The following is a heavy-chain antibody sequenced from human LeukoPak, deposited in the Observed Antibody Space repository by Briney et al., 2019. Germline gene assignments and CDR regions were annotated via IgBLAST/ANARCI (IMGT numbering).Heavy chain of an antibody. CDR3: ARATLYGVISYYYGMDV. CDR1: GYTFTSYG. J-gene: IGHJ6*02. CDR2: ISAYNGNT. D-gene: IGHD4-17*01. Sequence: ASVKVSCKASGYTFTSYGISWVRQAPGQGLEWMGWISAYNGNTNYAQKLQGRVSMTTDTSTSTAYMELRSLRSDDTAVYYCARATLYGVISYYYGMDVWGQGTTVTVSS. V-gene: IGHV1-18*01.